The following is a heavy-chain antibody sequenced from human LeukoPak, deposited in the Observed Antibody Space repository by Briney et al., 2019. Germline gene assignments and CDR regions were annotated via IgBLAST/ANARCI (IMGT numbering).Heavy chain of an antibody. D-gene: IGHD1-26*01. CDR1: GFTFSSYS. J-gene: IGHJ4*02. V-gene: IGHV3-21*01. CDR3: AREPYSGSYSGDFDY. CDR2: ISSSSYI. Sequence: GGSLRLSCAASGFTFSSYSMNWVRQAPGKGLEWVSSISSSSYIYYADSVKGRFTISRDNAKNSLYLQMSSLRAEDTAVYYCAREPYSGSYSGDFDYWGQGTLVTVSS.